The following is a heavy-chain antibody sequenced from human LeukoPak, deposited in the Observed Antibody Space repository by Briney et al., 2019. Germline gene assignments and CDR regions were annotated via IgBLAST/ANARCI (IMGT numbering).Heavy chain of an antibody. CDR2: IYSGGST. CDR3: ARVVPGDWFDP. V-gene: IGHV3-53*01. CDR1: GFTVSSNY. Sequence: GGSLRLSCAASGFTVSSNYMSWVRQAPGKGLEWVSDIYSGGSTYYADSVKGRFTISRDNSKNTLYLQMNSLRAEDTAVYYCARVVPGDWFDPWGQGTLVTVSS. J-gene: IGHJ5*02. D-gene: IGHD3-16*01.